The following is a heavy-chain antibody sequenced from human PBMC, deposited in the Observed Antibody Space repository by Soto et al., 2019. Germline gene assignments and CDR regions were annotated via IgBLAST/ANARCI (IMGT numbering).Heavy chain of an antibody. CDR2: IYYRGST. D-gene: IGHD6-13*01. J-gene: IGHJ6*02. CDR1: GGSISGYY. V-gene: IGHV4-59*07. Sequence: QVQLQESGPGLVKPSDTLSLTCTVSGGSISGYYWSWIRQAPGKGLEHIGYIYYRGSTNYNPSLKSRVTMSVDTSRNQFSLKVNSVTAADTAVYYCARQQLLPLYYSLDVWGQGTTVTVSS. CDR3: ARQQLLPLYYSLDV.